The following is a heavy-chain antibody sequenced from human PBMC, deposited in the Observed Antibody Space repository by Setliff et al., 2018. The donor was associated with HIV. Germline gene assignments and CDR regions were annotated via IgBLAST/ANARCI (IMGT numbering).Heavy chain of an antibody. J-gene: IGHJ4*02. CDR2: VNWNSGSI. V-gene: IGHV3-9*01. Sequence: GGSLRLSCVASGFTFEDYAMHWVRQAPGKGLEWVAAVNWNSGSIGYADSVKGRFTISRDNAKKALYLQMNSLRIEDTAVYYCASGYSSSSPRRDYWGQGTLVTVSS. CDR1: GFTFEDYA. CDR3: ASGYSSSSPRRDY. D-gene: IGHD6-6*01.